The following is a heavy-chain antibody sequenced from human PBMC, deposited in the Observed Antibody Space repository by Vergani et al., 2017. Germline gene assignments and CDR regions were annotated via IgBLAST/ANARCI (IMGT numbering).Heavy chain of an antibody. Sequence: EVQLLESGGGLVQPGRSLRLSCAASGFTFDDYAMHWVRQAPGKGLGWVSGISWNSGSIGYADSVKGRFTISRDNAKNSLYLQMNSLRAEDTAVYYCARSYDTYCGGDCYSSGKAFDIWGQGTMVTVSS. CDR3: ARSYDTYCGGDCYSSGKAFDI. CDR1: GFTFDDYA. J-gene: IGHJ3*02. D-gene: IGHD2-21*02. V-gene: IGHV3-9*01. CDR2: ISWNSGSI.